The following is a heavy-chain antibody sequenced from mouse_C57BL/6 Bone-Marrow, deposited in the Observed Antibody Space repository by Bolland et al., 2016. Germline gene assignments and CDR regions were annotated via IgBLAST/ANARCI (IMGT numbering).Heavy chain of an antibody. Sequence: TSYNQKFKGKATLTVDKSSSTAYMELRSLTSEDSAVYYCARRDHYYGSNYDWFAYWGQGTLV. CDR2: T. V-gene: IGHV1-26*01. CDR3: ARRDHYYGSNYDWFAY. D-gene: IGHD1-1*01. J-gene: IGHJ3*01.